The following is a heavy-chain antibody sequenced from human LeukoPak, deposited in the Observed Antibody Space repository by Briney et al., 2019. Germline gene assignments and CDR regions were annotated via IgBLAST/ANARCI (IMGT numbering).Heavy chain of an antibody. CDR3: VREGPGGSYFHS. J-gene: IGHJ4*02. V-gene: IGHV4-38-2*02. Sequence: ASETLSLTCSVSGFSTSSGYYWGWIRQPPGKGLEWIASAYHSGSSYSNPSLKSRVTIALDTSQNHLSLNLTSVTAEDTAVYYCVREGPGGSYFHSWGQGTLVTVSS. CDR1: GFSTSSGYY. CDR2: AYHSGSS. D-gene: IGHD1-26*01.